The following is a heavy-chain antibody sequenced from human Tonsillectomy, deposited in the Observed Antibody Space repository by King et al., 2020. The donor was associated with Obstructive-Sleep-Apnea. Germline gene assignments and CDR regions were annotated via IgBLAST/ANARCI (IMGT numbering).Heavy chain of an antibody. CDR3: ARGLNYFDY. J-gene: IGHJ4*02. Sequence: VQLVESGGGLVQPGGSLRLSCAASGFTFSNYWWSWVRQAPGKGLEGVANIKQDGYEKHYVDSVKGRFTIYRDNAKNSLSLQMNSLRAEDTAVYYCARGLNYFDYWGQGTLVTVSS. CDR1: GFTFSNYW. CDR2: IKQDGYEK. V-gene: IGHV3-7*04.